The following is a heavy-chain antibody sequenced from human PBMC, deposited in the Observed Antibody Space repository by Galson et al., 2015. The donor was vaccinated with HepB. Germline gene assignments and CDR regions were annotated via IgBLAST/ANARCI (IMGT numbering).Heavy chain of an antibody. CDR3: ARDVTSNWAGRGSPNFDS. CDR1: GDSVSSKDAM. V-gene: IGHV6-1*01. Sequence: AISGDSVSSKDAMWHWLRQSPSRGLEWLGRTLYRSRWWTDYAASLKGRIIINADTSENQFSLQLHSVTPDDSAVYFCARDVTSNWAGRGSPNFDSWGQGTPVAVSS. J-gene: IGHJ5*01. D-gene: IGHD4-11*01. CDR2: TLYRSRWWT.